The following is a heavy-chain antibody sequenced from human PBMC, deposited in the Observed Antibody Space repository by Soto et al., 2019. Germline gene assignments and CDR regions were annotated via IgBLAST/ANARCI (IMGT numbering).Heavy chain of an antibody. CDR1: GITFSNYG. Sequence: QVQLVESGGGVVQPGRSLRLSCAASGITFSNYGTHWVRQAPGKGLEWVAVIWYDGRDKYYADSVKGRFTISRDNSKNTLDLQMNSLTADDPAVYYCVSGYGYFENWGQGTLVTVSS. J-gene: IGHJ4*02. CDR3: VSGYGYFEN. D-gene: IGHD3-22*01. CDR2: IWYDGRDK. V-gene: IGHV3-33*01.